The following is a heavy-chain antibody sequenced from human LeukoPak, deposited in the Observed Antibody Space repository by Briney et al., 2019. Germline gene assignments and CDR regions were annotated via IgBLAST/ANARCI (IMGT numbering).Heavy chain of an antibody. V-gene: IGHV4-39*07. J-gene: IGHJ4*02. CDR2: IYYSGST. CDR3: ARVPYTVGVDY. CDR1: GGSISSSSYY. Sequence: SETLSLTCTVSGGSISSSSYYWGWIRQPPGKGLEWIGSIYYSGSTYYNPSLKSRVTISVDTSKNQFSLKPSSVTAADTAVYYCARVPYTVGVDYWGQGTLVTVSS. D-gene: IGHD4-17*01.